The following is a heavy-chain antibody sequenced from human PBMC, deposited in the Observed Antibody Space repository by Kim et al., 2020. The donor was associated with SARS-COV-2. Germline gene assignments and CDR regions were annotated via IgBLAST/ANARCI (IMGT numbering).Heavy chain of an antibody. CDR2: IWYDGSNK. V-gene: IGHV3-33*01. D-gene: IGHD4-17*01. Sequence: GGSLRLSCAASGFTFSSYGMHWVRQAPGKGLEWVAVIWYDGSNKYYADSVKGRFTISRDNSKNTLYLQTNSLRAEDTAVYYCARDFNVGGDYGYWGQGTLVTVSS. J-gene: IGHJ4*02. CDR1: GFTFSSYG. CDR3: ARDFNVGGDYGY.